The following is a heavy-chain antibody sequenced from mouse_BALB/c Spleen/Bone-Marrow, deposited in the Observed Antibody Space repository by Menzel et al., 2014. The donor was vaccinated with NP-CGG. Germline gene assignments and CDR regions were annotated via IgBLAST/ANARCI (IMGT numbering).Heavy chain of an antibody. J-gene: IGHJ3*01. CDR1: GFTFNTYA. V-gene: IGHV10-1*02. Sequence: DVKLVVSGGGLVQPKGTLKLSCAASGFTFNTYAMNWVRQAPGKGLEWVARIRSKSNNYATYYADSVKDRFTVSKDESQSMLFLQMNHLETEDPAMYYCVRSDDGCFAYWGQGTLVTVSA. D-gene: IGHD2-3*01. CDR3: VRSDDGCFAY. CDR2: IRSKSNNYAT.